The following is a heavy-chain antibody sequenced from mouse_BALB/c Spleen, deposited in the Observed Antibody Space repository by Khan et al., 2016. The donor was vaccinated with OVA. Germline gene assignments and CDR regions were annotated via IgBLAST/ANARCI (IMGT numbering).Heavy chain of an antibody. CDR1: GYTFTSYT. J-gene: IGHJ3*01. D-gene: IGHD2-14*01. Sequence: QVQLKQSGAELARPGASVKMSCKASGYTFTSYTIHWIKQRPGQGLEWIGFINPSSAYTNYNQKFKDKATLTADKSSTKAYMQLSSLTSDDSAVYYCARYGAYYGNDGWFAYWGQGTLVTVSA. V-gene: IGHV1-4*01. CDR2: INPSSAYT. CDR3: ARYGAYYGNDGWFAY.